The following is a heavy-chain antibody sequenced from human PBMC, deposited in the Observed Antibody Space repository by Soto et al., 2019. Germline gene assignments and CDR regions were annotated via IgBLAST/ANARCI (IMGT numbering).Heavy chain of an antibody. J-gene: IGHJ6*02. CDR2: IKRKIDGEAT. Sequence: PGGSLRLSCAASGFSFSNAWMNWVRQAPGKGLEWVGRIKRKIDGEATDYAAPVKGRFTVLRDDSKSALYLQMNSLKGDDTAVYYCTTGSVEGVWGQGTTVTVS. CDR3: TTGSVEGV. CDR1: GFSFSNAW. D-gene: IGHD2-15*01. V-gene: IGHV3-15*07.